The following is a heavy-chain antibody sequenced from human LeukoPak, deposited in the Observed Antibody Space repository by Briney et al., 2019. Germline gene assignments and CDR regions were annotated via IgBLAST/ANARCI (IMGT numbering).Heavy chain of an antibody. CDR3: ARGKMNGGDFDY. CDR1: GYTFTGYY. CDR2: INPNSGT. J-gene: IGHJ4*02. D-gene: IGHD4-23*01. Sequence: ASVKVFCKASGYTFTGYYIHWVRQAPAQGLEWMGWINPNSGTNYAQKFQGRVTMTGDTSISTAYMELSRLRSDDTAVYYCARGKMNGGDFDYWGQGTLVTVSS. V-gene: IGHV1-2*02.